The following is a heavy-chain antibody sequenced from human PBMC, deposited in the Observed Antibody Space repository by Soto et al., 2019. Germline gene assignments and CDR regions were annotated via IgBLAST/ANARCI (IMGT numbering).Heavy chain of an antibody. CDR1: GGSISSGGYS. J-gene: IGHJ6*02. CDR2: IYHSGSA. D-gene: IGHD7-27*01. V-gene: IGHV4-30-2*01. CDR3: ARAPWGTRYGMDV. Sequence: SETLSLTCAASGGSISSGGYSWSWIRQPPGKGLEWIGYIYHSGSAYYNPSLKSRVSMSVDRSKSQFSLMLSSVTAADTAVYYCARAPWGTRYGMDVWGQGTTVTVSS.